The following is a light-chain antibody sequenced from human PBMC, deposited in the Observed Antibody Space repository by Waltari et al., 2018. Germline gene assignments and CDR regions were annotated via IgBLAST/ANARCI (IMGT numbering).Light chain of an antibody. CDR1: QSVSRT. V-gene: IGKV3-20*01. Sequence: EIVFTQSPGTLFLSPGEGATLSCRASQSVSRTLAWYQQKPGQAPSLLIYGASRRATGIPDRFSGSGSGTDFSLTISRLEPDDSAVYFCQHYVSLPATFGQGTKVEIK. CDR3: QHYVSLPAT. J-gene: IGKJ1*01. CDR2: GAS.